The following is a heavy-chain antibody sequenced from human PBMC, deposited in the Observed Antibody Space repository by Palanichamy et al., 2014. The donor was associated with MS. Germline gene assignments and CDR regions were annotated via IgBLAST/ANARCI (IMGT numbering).Heavy chain of an antibody. D-gene: IGHD6-13*01. CDR1: GGSFSGYY. CDR3: ARSCRGLSSWQSGRRRLESFGNGMDV. Sequence: QVQLQQWDAGLLKPSETLSLTCAVYGGSFSGYYWSWIRQPPGKGLEWIGEINHSGSTNYNPSLKSRVTISVDTSKNQFSLKLSSVTAADTAVYYCARSCRGLSSWQSGRRRLESFGNGMDVWGQGTTVTVSS. CDR2: INHSGST. V-gene: IGHV4-34*01. J-gene: IGHJ6*02.